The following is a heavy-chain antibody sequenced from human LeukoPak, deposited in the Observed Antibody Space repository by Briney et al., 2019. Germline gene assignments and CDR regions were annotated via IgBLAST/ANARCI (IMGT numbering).Heavy chain of an antibody. CDR1: GGSFSGYY. CDR3: ARQHQQLVPIGYYYYMDV. Sequence: PSETLSLTCAVYGGSFSGYYWSWIRQPPGKGLEWIGEINHSGSTNYNPSLKSRVTISVDTSKNQFSLKLSSVTAADTAVYYCARQHQQLVPIGYYYYMDVWGKGTTVTVSS. J-gene: IGHJ6*03. V-gene: IGHV4-34*01. D-gene: IGHD6-13*01. CDR2: INHSGST.